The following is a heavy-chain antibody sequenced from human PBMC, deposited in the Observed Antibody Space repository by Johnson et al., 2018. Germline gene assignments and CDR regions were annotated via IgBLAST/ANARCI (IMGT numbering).Heavy chain of an antibody. J-gene: IGHJ4*01. D-gene: IGHD3-10*01. Sequence: QVQLVESGGGVVQPGNSLRLSCAASGFTFSNYGLDWVRQAPGKGLEWVTGLSYDGRNQYYIDSVRGRFTISRDNSKDTLYLQMNSLRPEDTAIYYCVTDHRGAPPVCYWGHGTLVTVSS. CDR1: GFTFSNYG. CDR2: LSYDGRNQ. CDR3: VTDHRGAPPVCY. V-gene: IGHV3-30*03.